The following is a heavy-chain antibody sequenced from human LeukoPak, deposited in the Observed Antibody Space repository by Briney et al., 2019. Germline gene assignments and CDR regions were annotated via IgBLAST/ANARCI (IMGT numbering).Heavy chain of an antibody. CDR3: ARDRFLAAAGPLDY. J-gene: IGHJ4*02. V-gene: IGHV3-21*01. CDR1: GFTFSSYS. D-gene: IGHD6-13*01. Sequence: GGSLRLSCAASGFTFSSYSMNWVRQAPGKGLEWVSSISSSSSYIYYADSVKGRFTISRDNAKNSLYLQMNSLRAEDTAVYYCARDRFLAAAGPLDYWGQGTLVTVSS. CDR2: ISSSSSYI.